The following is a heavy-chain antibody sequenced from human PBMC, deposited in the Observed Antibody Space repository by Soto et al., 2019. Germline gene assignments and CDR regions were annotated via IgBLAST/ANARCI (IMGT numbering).Heavy chain of an antibody. CDR2: ISGGGESS. CDR3: AKGDRIVVVPAADH. CDR1: GFTFSSFA. J-gene: IGHJ4*02. V-gene: IGHV3-23*01. Sequence: GGSLRLSCEASGFTFSSFAMSWVRQAPGMGLEWVSTISGGGESSFYADSVQGRFTISRDKSKNTLYLQMNSLRVEDTAIYYCAKGDRIVVVPAADHWGQGTLVTVSS. D-gene: IGHD2-2*01.